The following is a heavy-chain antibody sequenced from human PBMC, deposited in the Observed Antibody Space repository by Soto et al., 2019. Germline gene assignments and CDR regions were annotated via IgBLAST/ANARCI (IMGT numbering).Heavy chain of an antibody. V-gene: IGHV1-2*04. J-gene: IGHJ2*01. CDR1: GYTFTGYY. CDR2: INPNSGGT. Sequence: ASVKVSCKASGYTFTGYYMHWVRQAPGQGLEWMGWINPNSGGTNYAQKFQGWVTMTRDTSISTAYMELSRLRSDDTAVYYCARSRGRGWGLGWYFDLWGRGTLVTVSS. D-gene: IGHD7-27*01. CDR3: ARSRGRGWGLGWYFDL.